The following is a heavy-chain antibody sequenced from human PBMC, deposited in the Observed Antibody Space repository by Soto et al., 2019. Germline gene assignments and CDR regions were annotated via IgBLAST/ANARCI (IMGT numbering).Heavy chain of an antibody. CDR2: TYYRSKWYN. D-gene: IGHD1-26*01. J-gene: IGHJ4*02. CDR3: ARWSGRAVDY. V-gene: IGHV6-1*01. CDR1: GESVSIGSAG. Sequence: CAVSGESVSIGSAGCIWIRQSPSGGLEWLGRTYYRSKWYNDYAVSVKSRMIINPDTSKNQFSLQLNSVTPEDTAVNYCARWSGRAVDYWGQGTLVTIS.